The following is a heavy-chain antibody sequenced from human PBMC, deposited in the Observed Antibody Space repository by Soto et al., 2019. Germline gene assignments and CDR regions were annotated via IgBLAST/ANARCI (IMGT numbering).Heavy chain of an antibody. CDR2: IWYDGTKK. V-gene: IGHV3-33*01. D-gene: IGHD6-19*01. J-gene: IGHJ5*02. CDR1: GFGLRTYG. CDR3: ARDVLTAVAGSVNWFDP. Sequence: QVQLVESGGGVVQSGRSLTLSCAASGFGLRTYGMHWLRRAPGKGLEWVAFIWYDGTKKFYANSVKGRSTISKDNSNNILYLQMSGLRVEDTAVYYCARDVLTAVAGSVNWFDPWGQGTLVTVSS.